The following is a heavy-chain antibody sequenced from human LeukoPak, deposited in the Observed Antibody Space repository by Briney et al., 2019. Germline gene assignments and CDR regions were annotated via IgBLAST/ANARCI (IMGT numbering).Heavy chain of an antibody. D-gene: IGHD3-10*01. CDR1: GGSFSGYY. CDR2: INHSGST. J-gene: IGHJ4*02. CDR3: AFRGGRLDYYFDY. V-gene: IGHV4-34*01. Sequence: PSETLSLTCAVYGGSFSGYYWSWIRQPPGKGLEWIGEINHSGSTNYNPSLKSRVTISVDTSKNQFSLKLSSVTAADTAVFYCAFRGGRLDYYFDYWGQGTLVTVSS.